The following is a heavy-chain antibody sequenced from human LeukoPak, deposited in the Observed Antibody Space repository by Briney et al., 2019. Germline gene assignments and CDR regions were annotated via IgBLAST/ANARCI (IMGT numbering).Heavy chain of an antibody. Sequence: GGSLRLSCAASGFTVSANYMSWARQVPGKGLEWISVIYSGGGTHYADSVKGRFTMSRDSSKNTLYLQMTSSRGEDTAVYYCARSTSSGWHYFDYWGQGTLVTVSS. CDR2: IYSGGGT. CDR1: GFTVSANY. V-gene: IGHV3-66*02. D-gene: IGHD6-25*01. J-gene: IGHJ4*02. CDR3: ARSTSSGWHYFDY.